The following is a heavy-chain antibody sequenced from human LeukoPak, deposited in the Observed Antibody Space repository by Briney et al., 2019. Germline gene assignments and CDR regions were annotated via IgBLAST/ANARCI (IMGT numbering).Heavy chain of an antibody. CDR2: IYHSGST. CDR1: GYSISSGYY. V-gene: IGHV4-38-2*01. CDR3: ARGKEWEPIHYYYYMDV. D-gene: IGHD1-26*01. Sequence: PSETLSLTCAVSGYSISSGYYWGWIRQPPGKGLEWIGSIYHSGSTYYNPSLKSRVTISVDTSKNQFSLKLSPVTAADTAVYYCARGKEWEPIHYYYYMDVWGKGTTVTVSS. J-gene: IGHJ6*03.